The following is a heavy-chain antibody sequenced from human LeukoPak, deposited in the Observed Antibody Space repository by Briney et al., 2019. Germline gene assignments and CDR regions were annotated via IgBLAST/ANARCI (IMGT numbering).Heavy chain of an antibody. CDR2: MSPNSGNI. D-gene: IGHD6-6*01. J-gene: IGHJ6*03. Sequence: GASVKVSCKASGYTFTSYDINWVRQASGQGLEWMGWMSPNSGNIGYAQKFQGRVTITRNTSISTAYMELSSLRSEDTAVYYCARGGYSSSIVRRWAYYMDVWGKGTTVTVSS. CDR1: GYTFTSYD. CDR3: ARGGYSSSIVRRWAYYMDV. V-gene: IGHV1-8*01.